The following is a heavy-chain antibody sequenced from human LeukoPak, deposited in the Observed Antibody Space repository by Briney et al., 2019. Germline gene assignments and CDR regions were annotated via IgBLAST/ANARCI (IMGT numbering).Heavy chain of an antibody. J-gene: IGHJ5*02. D-gene: IGHD3-16*01. CDR2: IYSGGST. Sequence: GGSLRLSCAASGFTFSNYWMHWVRQAPGKGLEWVSVIYSGGSTYYADSVKGRFTISRDNSKNTLYLQMNSLRAEDTAVYYCARDLGGGRFDPWGQGTLVTVSS. V-gene: IGHV3-66*01. CDR3: ARDLGGGRFDP. CDR1: GFTFSNYW.